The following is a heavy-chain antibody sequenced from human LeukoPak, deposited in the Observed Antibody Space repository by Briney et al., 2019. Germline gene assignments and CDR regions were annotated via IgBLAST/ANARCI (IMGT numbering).Heavy chain of an antibody. J-gene: IGHJ4*02. Sequence: ASVTVSCKASGYTFTSYYMHWVRQAPGQGLEWMGIINPSGGSTSYAQKFQGRVTMTRDTSTSTVYMELSSLRSEDTAAYYCARWNDTAMVDYWGQGTLVTVSS. CDR3: ARWNDTAMVDY. D-gene: IGHD5-18*01. CDR1: GYTFTSYY. V-gene: IGHV1-46*01. CDR2: INPSGGST.